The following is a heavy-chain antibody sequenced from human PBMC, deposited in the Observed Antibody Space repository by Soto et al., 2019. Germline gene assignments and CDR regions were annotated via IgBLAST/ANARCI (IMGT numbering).Heavy chain of an antibody. V-gene: IGHV1-69*06. Sequence: QVQLVQSEAEVKKPGSSVKVSCKTSGGTISTYSIVWVRQAPGEGLEWMGGIIPIFGTANYAQKFQDRVTITADKSTNTAFMELSSLKSEDTAMYYCASSSGNNYGVGTNYYFDYWGQGTLVTVSS. CDR2: IIPIFGTA. D-gene: IGHD1-26*01. CDR1: GGTISTYS. J-gene: IGHJ4*02. CDR3: ASSSGNNYGVGTNYYFDY.